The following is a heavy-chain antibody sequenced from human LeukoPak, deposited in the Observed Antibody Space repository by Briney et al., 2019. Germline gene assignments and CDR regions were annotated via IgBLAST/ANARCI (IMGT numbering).Heavy chain of an antibody. D-gene: IGHD3-10*01. J-gene: IGHJ3*02. CDR1: GLTFDDYA. Sequence: SLRLSRAASGLTFDDYAMHWVRQAPGEGLEWFSGISWNSGSIGYADSVKGRFTISRDNAKNSLYLQMNSLRAEDTALYYCARKDTTVRGVIRFYDGYAFDIWGQGTMVTVSS. CDR2: ISWNSGSI. CDR3: ARKDTTVRGVIRFYDGYAFDI. V-gene: IGHV3-9*01.